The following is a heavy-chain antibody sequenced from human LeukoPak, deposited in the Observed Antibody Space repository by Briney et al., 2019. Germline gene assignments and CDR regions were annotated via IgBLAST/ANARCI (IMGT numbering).Heavy chain of an antibody. J-gene: IGHJ5*02. Sequence: SVKVSCKASGGTFSSYAISWVRQAPGQGLEWMGGIIPIFGTANYAQKFQGRVTITTDESTSTAYMELSSLRSEDTAVYYCAREGHYYDSSGYYSGGFDPWGQGTLVTVSS. CDR1: GGTFSSYA. D-gene: IGHD3-22*01. V-gene: IGHV1-69*05. CDR2: IIPIFGTA. CDR3: AREGHYYDSSGYYSGGFDP.